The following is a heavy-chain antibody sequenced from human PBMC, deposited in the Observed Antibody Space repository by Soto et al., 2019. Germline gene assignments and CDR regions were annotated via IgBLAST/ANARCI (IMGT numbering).Heavy chain of an antibody. CDR1: GFTFSSYS. V-gene: IGHV3-48*02. CDR2: ISSSSSTI. J-gene: IGHJ5*02. CDR3: ARSEMVVPAAMGAGWFDP. D-gene: IGHD2-2*01. Sequence: EVQLVESGGGLVQPGGSLRLSCAASGFTFSSYSMNWVRQAPGKGLEWVSYISSSSSTIYYADSVKGRFTISRDNAKNSLYLQMNSLRDEDTAVYYCARSEMVVPAAMGAGWFDPWGQGTLVTVSS.